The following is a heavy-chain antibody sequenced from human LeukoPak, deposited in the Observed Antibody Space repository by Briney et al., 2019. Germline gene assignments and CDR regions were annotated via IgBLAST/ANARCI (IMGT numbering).Heavy chain of an antibody. V-gene: IGHV3-23*01. D-gene: IGHD3-10*01. CDR3: AKSGSWSYYQVFDY. CDR1: GDTFSSDG. CDR2: ISGSGGSR. J-gene: IGHJ4*02. Sequence: PGGSLRLSCGASGDTFSSDGMHRVRQAPGKGLEWVSAISGSGGSRYYADSVKGRFTISRDNSKNTLYLQMHSLRAEDTAVYYCAKSGSWSYYQVFDYWGQGTLVTVSS.